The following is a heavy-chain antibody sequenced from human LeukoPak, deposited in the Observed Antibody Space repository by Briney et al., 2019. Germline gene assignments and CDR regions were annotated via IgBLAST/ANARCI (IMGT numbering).Heavy chain of an antibody. D-gene: IGHD6-13*01. V-gene: IGHV4-59*01. CDR3: ARIPRSPGSSWYQVGFDP. CDR1: GGSMSDYY. J-gene: IGHJ5*02. CDR2: IFYSGST. Sequence: PSETLSLTCTVSGGSMSDYYWSWIRQPPGKGLEWIGYIFYSGSTNYNPSLSSRVTISVDTSKNQFSLKLSSVTAADTAVYYCARIPRSPGSSWYQVGFDPWGQGTLVTVSS.